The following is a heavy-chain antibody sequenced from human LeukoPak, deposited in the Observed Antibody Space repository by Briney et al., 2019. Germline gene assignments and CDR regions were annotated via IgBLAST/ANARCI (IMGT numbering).Heavy chain of an antibody. CDR2: IYYSGST. D-gene: IGHD5-12*01. CDR3: ARDISGYDRRYYYYMDV. Sequence: SQTLSLTCTVSGGSISSGGYYWSWLRQHPGKGLEWIGYIYYSGSTYYNPSLKSRITISVDKSKNQFSLKLSSVTAADTAVYYCARDISGYDRRYYYYMDVWGKGTTVTVSS. J-gene: IGHJ6*03. CDR1: GGSISSGGYY. V-gene: IGHV4-31*03.